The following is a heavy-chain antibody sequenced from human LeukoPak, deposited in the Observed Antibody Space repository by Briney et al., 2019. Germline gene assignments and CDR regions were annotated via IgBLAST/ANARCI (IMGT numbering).Heavy chain of an antibody. V-gene: IGHV3-23*01. CDR1: GFTFSSYA. J-gene: IGHJ5*02. CDR2: IRDSGGST. D-gene: IGHD3-22*01. CDR3: AKDRDYYDSSGYTNWFDP. Sequence: PGGSLRLSCAASGFTFSSYAMSWVRQAPGKGLEWVSAIRDSGGSTYYADSVKGRFTISRDNSKNTLYLQMNSLRAEDTAVYYCAKDRDYYDSSGYTNWFDPWGQGTLVTVSS.